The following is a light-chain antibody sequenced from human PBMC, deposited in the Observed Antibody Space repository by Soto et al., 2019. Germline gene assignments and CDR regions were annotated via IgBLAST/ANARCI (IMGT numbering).Light chain of an antibody. CDR3: QQRSSWPRT. Sequence: EVVLTQSPATLSLSPGERATLSCRASQTISSYLAWYQQKPGQAPRLLIYDVTYRATGVPARFSGSGSETDFTLTISSLEPEDFAVYYCQQRSSWPRTFGRGTKVEIK. CDR1: QTISSY. CDR2: DVT. V-gene: IGKV3-11*01. J-gene: IGKJ1*01.